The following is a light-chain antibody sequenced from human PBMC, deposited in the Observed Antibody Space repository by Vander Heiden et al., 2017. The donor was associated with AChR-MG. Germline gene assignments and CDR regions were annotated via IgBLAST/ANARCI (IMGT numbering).Light chain of an antibody. Sequence: EIVMTQSPATLSVSPGERATLSCRASQSVGSNLAWYQQKPGQAPRLLIYGASTRATGIPAGFSGTGSGTEFTLTISSLQSEDFAVYHCQQYSNWPLTFAWGTKVAI. J-gene: IGKJ4*01. CDR3: QQYSNWPLT. V-gene: IGKV3-15*01. CDR1: QSVGSN. CDR2: GAS.